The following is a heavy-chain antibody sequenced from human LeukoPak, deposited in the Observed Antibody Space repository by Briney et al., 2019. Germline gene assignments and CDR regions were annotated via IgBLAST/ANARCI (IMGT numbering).Heavy chain of an antibody. CDR2: INRDGGLT. CDR3: AREEHRLAEAGTSAFDL. D-gene: IGHD6-13*01. J-gene: IGHJ3*01. V-gene: IGHV3-74*01. Sequence: SGGSLRLSCVASGFTFSENWMHWVRQAPGKGLAWVSHINRDGGLTNYADSVKGRFTISRDNARNTVYLQMSSLRVEDTAIYFCAREEHRLAEAGTSAFDLGGQGTVVTVSP. CDR1: GFTFSENW.